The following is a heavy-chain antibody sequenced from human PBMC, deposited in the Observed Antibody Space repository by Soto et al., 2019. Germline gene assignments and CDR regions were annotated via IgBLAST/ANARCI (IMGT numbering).Heavy chain of an antibody. CDR3: ARSMTTVVTLDY. J-gene: IGHJ4*02. CDR2: IYYSGST. CDR1: GGYISSSSYY. Sequence: PSETLSLTCTVSGGYISSSSYYWGWIRQPPGKGLEWIGSIYYSGSTYYNPSLKSRVTISVDTSKNQFSLKLSSVTAADTAVYYCARSMTTVVTLDYWGQGTLVTVSS. D-gene: IGHD4-17*01. V-gene: IGHV4-39*01.